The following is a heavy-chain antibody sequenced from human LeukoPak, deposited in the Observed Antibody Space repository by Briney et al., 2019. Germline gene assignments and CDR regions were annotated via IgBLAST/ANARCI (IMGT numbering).Heavy chain of an antibody. CDR3: ARDESSVVDTATGIDY. CDR2: INPNSGGT. D-gene: IGHD5-18*01. V-gene: IGHV1-2*02. Sequence: GASVKVSCKASGYTFTDYHMHWVRQAPGQGLEGMGWINPNSGGTNYAQKFQGRVTMTRDTSISTAYMELSRLRSDDTAVYYCARDESSVVDTATGIDYWGQGTLVTVSS. CDR1: GYTFTDYH. J-gene: IGHJ4*02.